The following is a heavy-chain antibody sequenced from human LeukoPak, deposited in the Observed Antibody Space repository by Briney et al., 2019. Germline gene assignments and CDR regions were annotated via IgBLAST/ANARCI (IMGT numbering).Heavy chain of an antibody. Sequence: GASVKVSCKASGYTFTGYYMHWVRQAPGQGLEWMGWFNPNSGGTNYAQKFQGRVTMTRDTSISTAYMELRSLRSDDTAVYYCARGNPYGDPYVFVWFDPWGQGTLVTVSS. V-gene: IGHV1-2*02. CDR2: FNPNSGGT. CDR1: GYTFTGYY. D-gene: IGHD4-17*01. CDR3: ARGNPYGDPYVFVWFDP. J-gene: IGHJ5*02.